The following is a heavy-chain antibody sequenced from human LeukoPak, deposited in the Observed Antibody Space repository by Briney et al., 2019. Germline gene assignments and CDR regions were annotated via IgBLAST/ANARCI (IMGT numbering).Heavy chain of an antibody. D-gene: IGHD3-10*01. V-gene: IGHV3-33*01. Sequence: SGGSLRLSCAASGFTFSNYGMHWVRQAPGKGLEWVAVIWYDGSNKYYADSVKGRFTISRDNSKNTLYLQMNSLRAEDTVVYYCAGNYGPYYFDYWGQGTLVTVSS. CDR3: AGNYGPYYFDY. CDR1: GFTFSNYG. CDR2: IWYDGSNK. J-gene: IGHJ4*02.